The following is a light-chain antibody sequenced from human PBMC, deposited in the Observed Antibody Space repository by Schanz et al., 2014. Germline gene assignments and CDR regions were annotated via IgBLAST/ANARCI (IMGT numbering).Light chain of an antibody. V-gene: IGLV2-14*01. J-gene: IGLJ2*01. Sequence: QSALTQPASVSGSPGQSITISCTGTSSDVGGYKYVSWYQQHPGKAPKLMIYDVSNRPSGISNRFSGSKSGNTASLTISGLQAEDEADYYCSSYRRTDTTYVVFGGGTKLTVL. CDR2: DVS. CDR1: SSDVGGYKY. CDR3: SSYRRTDTTYVV.